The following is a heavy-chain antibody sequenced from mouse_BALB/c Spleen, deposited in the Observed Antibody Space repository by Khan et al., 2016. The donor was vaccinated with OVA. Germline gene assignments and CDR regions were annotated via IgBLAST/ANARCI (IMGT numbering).Heavy chain of an antibody. CDR1: GYTFTAYE. Sequence: QVQLQQSGPELVKPGALVKISCKASGYTFTAYEINWVKQRPGQGLEWIGWIYPGDGSTEYNENFKGKATLTADTSSNTAYMQLSSLTSEKSAVYFCAREGLRGVGMDYWGQGTSVSVSS. CDR3: AREGLRGVGMDY. V-gene: IGHV1S56*01. D-gene: IGHD1-1*01. CDR2: IYPGDGST. J-gene: IGHJ4*01.